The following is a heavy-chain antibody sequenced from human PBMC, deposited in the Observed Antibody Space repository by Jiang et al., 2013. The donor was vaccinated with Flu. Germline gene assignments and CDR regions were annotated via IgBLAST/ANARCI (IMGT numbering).Heavy chain of an antibody. CDR3: ARGAYVFLELVTYPYGMDV. J-gene: IGHJ6*02. D-gene: IGHD3-3*01. Sequence: GAEVKKPGASVKVSCKASGYTFTSYDINWVRQATGQGLEWMGWMNPNSGNTGYAQKFQGRVTMTRNTSISTAYMELSSLRSEDTAVYYCARGAYVFLELVTYPYGMDVVGPRAAVTVSS. CDR2: MNPNSGNT. CDR1: GYTFTSYD. V-gene: IGHV1-8*01.